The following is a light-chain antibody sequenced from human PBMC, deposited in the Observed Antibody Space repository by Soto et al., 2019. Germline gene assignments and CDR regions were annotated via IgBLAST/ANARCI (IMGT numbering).Light chain of an antibody. J-gene: IGLJ1*01. CDR1: NVGGKS. CDR3: QVWDTITDTYI. V-gene: IGLV3-21*02. Sequence: SSELTQPPSVSVAPGQTARITCGGDNVGGKSVQWYQQRPGQAPVLVLYDARDRPSWIPERFSGSNSGNTATLIISSVEAGDEADFYCQVWDTITDTYIFGSGTKVTV. CDR2: DAR.